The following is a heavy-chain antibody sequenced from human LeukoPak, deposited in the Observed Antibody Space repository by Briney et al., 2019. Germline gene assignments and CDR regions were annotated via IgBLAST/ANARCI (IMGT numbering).Heavy chain of an antibody. D-gene: IGHD1-14*01. CDR3: VRVKPELY. CDR1: GYTFTGSY. CDR2: INPDSGGT. J-gene: IGHJ4*02. Sequence: ASVKVSCKASGYTFTGSYIHWVRQAPGQGLEWMGWINPDSGGTNYAQKFQGRVTTTRDTSISTAYMELSRLISDDTAVYYCVRVKPELYWGQGTLVTVSS. V-gene: IGHV1-2*02.